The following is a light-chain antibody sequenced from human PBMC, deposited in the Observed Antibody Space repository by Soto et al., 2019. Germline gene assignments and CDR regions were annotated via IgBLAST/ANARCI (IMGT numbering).Light chain of an antibody. CDR2: DAS. V-gene: IGKV1-33*01. CDR3: QQHDDLPAFT. CDR1: QXISFY. Sequence: DIQMTQSPSSLSAXVXDXXTXTXQASQXISFYLNWYQQKPGKAPKLLIYDASNLETGVPSRFRGSGSGTDFTFTIDSLQPEDIATYYCQQHDDLPAFTFGPGTKVDIK. J-gene: IGKJ3*01.